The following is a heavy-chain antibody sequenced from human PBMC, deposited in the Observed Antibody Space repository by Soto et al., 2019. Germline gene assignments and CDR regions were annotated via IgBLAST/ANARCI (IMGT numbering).Heavy chain of an antibody. CDR3: AKDQGSSWYEIDY. CDR2: ISGSGGST. D-gene: IGHD6-13*01. J-gene: IGHJ4*02. V-gene: IGHV3-23*01. Sequence: QPVVSLRLSCATYGFSFSNYAVTWVRQAPGKGLEWVSTISGSGGSTYYADSVKGRFTISRDNSKNTLYLQMNSLRAEDTAVYYCAKDQGSSWYEIDYWGQGT. CDR1: GFSFSNYA.